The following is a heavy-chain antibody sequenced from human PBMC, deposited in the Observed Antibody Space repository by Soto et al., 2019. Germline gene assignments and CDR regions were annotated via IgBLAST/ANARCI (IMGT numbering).Heavy chain of an antibody. CDR3: ARHFGGYSYGYVFDS. CDR2: ILYTGST. CDR1: GDSISSSSYY. D-gene: IGHD5-18*01. J-gene: IGHJ4*02. V-gene: IGHV4-39*01. Sequence: QLQLQESGPGLVKPSETLSLMCTVSGDSISSSSYYWGWVRQPPGKGLEWIGSILYTGSTFYNPSLYRRVTISVDTSKNQFSLKMSSVTAADTAVYYCARHFGGYSYGYVFDSWGQGSLVTVSS.